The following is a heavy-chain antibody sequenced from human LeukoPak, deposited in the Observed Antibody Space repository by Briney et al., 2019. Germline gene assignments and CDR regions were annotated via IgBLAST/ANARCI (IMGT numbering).Heavy chain of an antibody. J-gene: IGHJ4*02. D-gene: IGHD4-17*01. CDR3: ARSWGGDYALNS. CDR2: IYYSENT. CDR1: GGSISSGDYY. Sequence: SQTLSLTCTVPGGSISSGDYYWSWIRQPPGKGLEWIGYIYYSENTYYNPSLKSRVTMSVDTSKNQFSLKLSSVTAADTAVYYCARSWGGDYALNSWGQGTLVTVSS. V-gene: IGHV4-30-4*01.